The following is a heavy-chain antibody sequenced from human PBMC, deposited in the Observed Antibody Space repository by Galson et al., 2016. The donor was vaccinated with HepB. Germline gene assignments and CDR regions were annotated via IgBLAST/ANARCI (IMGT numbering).Heavy chain of an antibody. CDR3: ARGAYSGSYFWYFDL. CDR1: GFSFSNFA. Sequence: SLRLSCAASGFSFSNFAMSWVRQAPGKGLEWVSLITGGGTTLYAGSVKGRFTVSRDNSKSTLYLQMNSLRAEDTAVYYCARGAYSGSYFWYFDLWGRGTLVTVSS. D-gene: IGHD1-26*01. J-gene: IGHJ2*01. V-gene: IGHV3-23*01. CDR2: ITGGGTT.